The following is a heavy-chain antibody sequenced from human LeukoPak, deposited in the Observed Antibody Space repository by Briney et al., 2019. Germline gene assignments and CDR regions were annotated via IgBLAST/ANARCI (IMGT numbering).Heavy chain of an antibody. Sequence: SETLSLTCTVSGGSISSYYWSWIRQPPGKGLEWIGYIYYSGSTNYNPSLKSRATISVDTSKNQFSLKLSSVTAADTAVYYCARMSYDSSGYYGSFDYWGQGALVTVSS. CDR3: ARMSYDSSGYYGSFDY. CDR2: IYYSGST. CDR1: GGSISSYY. V-gene: IGHV4-59*01. J-gene: IGHJ4*02. D-gene: IGHD3-22*01.